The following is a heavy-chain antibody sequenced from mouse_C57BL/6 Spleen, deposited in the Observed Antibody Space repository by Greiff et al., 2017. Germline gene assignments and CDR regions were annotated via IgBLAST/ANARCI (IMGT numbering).Heavy chain of an antibody. CDR3: ARSGHYGSSYGYFDV. J-gene: IGHJ1*03. D-gene: IGHD1-1*01. CDR1: GYAFSSYW. Sequence: QVQLQQSGAELVKPGASVKISCKASGYAFSSYWMNWVKQRPGKGLEWIGQIYPGDGDTNYNGKFKGKATLTADKSSSTAYMQLSSLTSEDSAVYFCARSGHYGSSYGYFDVWGTGTTVTVSS. V-gene: IGHV1-80*01. CDR2: IYPGDGDT.